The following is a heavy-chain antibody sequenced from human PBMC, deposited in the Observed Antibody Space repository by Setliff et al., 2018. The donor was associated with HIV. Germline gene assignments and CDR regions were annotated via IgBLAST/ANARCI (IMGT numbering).Heavy chain of an antibody. J-gene: IGHJ6*02. CDR3: ATGFTVRGFRRLDV. CDR2: IKTKTDGGTT. CDR1: GFTFSAHG. Sequence: GGSLRLSCAASGFTFSAHGMHWVRQAPGKGLEWIGRIKTKTDGGTTAYAAPVKGRFTISRDDSKNTVYLQMNNVKSEDSGLYYCATGFTVRGFRRLDVWGQGTTVTVSS. D-gene: IGHD3-10*01. V-gene: IGHV3-15*01.